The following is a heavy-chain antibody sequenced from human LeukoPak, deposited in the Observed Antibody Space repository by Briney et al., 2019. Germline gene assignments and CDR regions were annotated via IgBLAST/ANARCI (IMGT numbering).Heavy chain of an antibody. CDR3: VRERDSHGYYWHFDS. D-gene: IGHD3-22*01. V-gene: IGHV3-9*01. CDR2: ITWNSGSE. J-gene: IGHJ4*02. CDR1: GLNVEEYA. Sequence: PGGSLRLSWVASGLNVEEYAMHWVRHAPGKGLEWVSYITWNSGSERYADSVKGRFTISRDNAKKSLYLQMNSLRPEDTALYYCVRERDSHGYYWHFDSWGQGTLVTVSS.